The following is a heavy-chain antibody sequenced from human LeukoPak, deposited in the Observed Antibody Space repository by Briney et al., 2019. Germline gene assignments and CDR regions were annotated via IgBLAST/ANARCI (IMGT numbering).Heavy chain of an antibody. J-gene: IGHJ2*01. CDR2: IYYSGST. CDR1: GGSISSYY. CDR3: ARDRGIAAAGDWYFDL. D-gene: IGHD6-13*01. Sequence: SETLSLTCTVSGGSISSYYWSWIRQPPGKGLEWIGYIYYSGSTNYNPSLKSRVTISVDTSKNQFSLKLSSVTAADTAVYYCARDRGIAAAGDWYFDLWGRGTLVTVSS. V-gene: IGHV4-59*01.